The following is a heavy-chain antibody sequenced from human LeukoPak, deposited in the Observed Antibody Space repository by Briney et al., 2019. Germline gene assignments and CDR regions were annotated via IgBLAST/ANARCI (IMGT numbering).Heavy chain of an antibody. V-gene: IGHV3-30-3*01. CDR3: ARDLTITMVRGVIIGPGAFDI. CDR2: ISYDGSNK. J-gene: IGHJ3*02. CDR1: GFTFSSYA. D-gene: IGHD3-10*01. Sequence: GGSLRLSCAASGFTFSSYAMHWVRQAPGKGLEWVAVISYDGSNKYYADSVKGRFTISRDNSKNTLYLQMNSLRAEDTAVYYCARDLTITMVRGVIIGPGAFDIWGQGTMVTVSS.